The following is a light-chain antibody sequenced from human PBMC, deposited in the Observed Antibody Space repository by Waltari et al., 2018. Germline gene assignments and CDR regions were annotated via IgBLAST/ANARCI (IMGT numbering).Light chain of an antibody. CDR2: MAS. V-gene: IGKV1-5*03. CDR1: QSVGTW. J-gene: IGKJ2*01. CDR3: QQYSSFST. Sequence: DIQMTQSPSTLSASVGDRVTISCRASQSVGTWLAWYQQKPGKAPKLLIYMASSLEGGVPSRFSGSGSGTEFTLTISSLQPDDFATYSCQQYSSFSTFGQGTKL.